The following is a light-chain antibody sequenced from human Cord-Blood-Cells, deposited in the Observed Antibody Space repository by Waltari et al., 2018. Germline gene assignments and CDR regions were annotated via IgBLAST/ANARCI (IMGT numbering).Light chain of an antibody. Sequence: QSALTQPHSACGSSGQSVTISCTGTSRAVGGYNSVYWHQLPPGKAPKLMIYEVSKRPSGVPDRFSGSKSGNTASLTVSGLQAEDEADYYCSSYASSNNLVFGGGTKLTVL. J-gene: IGLJ3*02. V-gene: IGLV2-8*01. CDR2: EVS. CDR3: SSYASSNNLV. CDR1: SRAVGGYNS.